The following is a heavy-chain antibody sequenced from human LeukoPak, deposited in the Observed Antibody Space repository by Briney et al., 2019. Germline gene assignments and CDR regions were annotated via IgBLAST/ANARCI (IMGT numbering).Heavy chain of an antibody. CDR1: GFTFSSYW. D-gene: IGHD6-13*01. Sequence: PGGSLRLSCAASGFTFSSYWMSWVRQAPGKGLEWVANIKRDGSDKYYVGSVEGRFTISRDNSKNTLYLQMNSLRAEDTAVYYCAKEIWQPRDYFDYWGQGTLVTVSS. CDR3: AKEIWQPRDYFDY. V-gene: IGHV3-7*03. CDR2: IKRDGSDK. J-gene: IGHJ4*02.